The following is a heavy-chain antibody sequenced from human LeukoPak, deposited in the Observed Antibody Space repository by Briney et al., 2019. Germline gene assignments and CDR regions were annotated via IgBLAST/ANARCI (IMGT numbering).Heavy chain of an antibody. CDR2: IRSKIYGETA. CDR1: GFNFGDHG. J-gene: IGHJ4*02. D-gene: IGHD5-12*01. Sequence: GGSLRLSCIASGFNFGDHGMSWFRQAPGKGLEWVSFIRSKIYGETADYAASVKGRFTISRDDSNSITYLQMNSLKTEDTAVYHCVRDGRGYSTAYFDSWGLGTLVTVSS. V-gene: IGHV3-49*03. CDR3: VRDGRGYSTAYFDS.